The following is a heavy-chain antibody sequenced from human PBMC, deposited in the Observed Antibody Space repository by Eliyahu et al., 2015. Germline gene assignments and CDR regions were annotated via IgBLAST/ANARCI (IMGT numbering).Heavy chain of an antibody. D-gene: IGHD1-14*01. J-gene: IGHJ4*02. Sequence: EVQVVESGGGLIXPGGSLXLSCAAXGFTVSSTYMSWVRQAPGKGLXWVSVLYSGGKTYYADSVRGRFTISRDNSMNTLYLQMNGLRADDTALYYCARDPDLRHYFDYWGQGALVAVSS. V-gene: IGHV3-53*01. CDR3: ARDPDLRHYFDY. CDR2: LYSGGKT. CDR1: GFTVSSTY.